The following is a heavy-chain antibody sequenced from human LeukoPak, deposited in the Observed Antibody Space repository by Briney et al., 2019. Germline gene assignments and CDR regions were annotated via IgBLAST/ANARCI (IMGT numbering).Heavy chain of an antibody. D-gene: IGHD4-17*01. CDR1: GFTFNGYS. CDR2: ISTRSSYI. CDR3: ARNRGDPFYFDY. J-gene: IGHJ4*02. Sequence: GGSLRLSCTASGFTFNGYSMNWVRQAPGKGLEWVSSISTRSSYIYYADSVKGRFTISRNNPKNPLYLQMNSLRAEDTAVYYCARNRGDPFYFDYWGQGTLVTVSS. V-gene: IGHV3-21*01.